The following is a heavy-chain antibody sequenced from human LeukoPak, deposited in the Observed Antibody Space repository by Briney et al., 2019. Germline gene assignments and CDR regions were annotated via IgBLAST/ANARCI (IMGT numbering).Heavy chain of an antibody. CDR2: INHSGST. Sequence: PSETLSLTCAVYGGSFSGYYWSWIRQPPGKGLEWIGEINHSGSTNYNPSLKSRVTISVDTSKNRFSLKLSSVTAADTAVYYCARGTSGSDGNWFDPWGQGTLVTVSS. CDR3: ARGTSGSDGNWFDP. J-gene: IGHJ5*02. CDR1: GGSFSGYY. D-gene: IGHD1-26*01. V-gene: IGHV4-34*01.